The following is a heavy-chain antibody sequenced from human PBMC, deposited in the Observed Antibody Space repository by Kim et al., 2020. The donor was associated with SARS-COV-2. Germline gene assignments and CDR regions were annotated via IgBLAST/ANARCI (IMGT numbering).Heavy chain of an antibody. CDR2: ISGSGGST. CDR3: AKDYYGSGSLPCYFDY. Sequence: GGSLRLSCAASGFTFSSYAMSWVRQAPGKGLEWVSAISGSGGSTYYADSVKGRFTISRDNSKNTLYLQMNSLRAEDTAVYYCAKDYYGSGSLPCYFDYWGQGTLVTVSS. V-gene: IGHV3-23*01. D-gene: IGHD3-10*01. J-gene: IGHJ4*02. CDR1: GFTFSSYA.